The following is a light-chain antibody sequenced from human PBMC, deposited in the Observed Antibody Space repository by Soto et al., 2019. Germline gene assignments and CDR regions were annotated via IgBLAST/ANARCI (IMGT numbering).Light chain of an antibody. J-gene: IGKJ2*01. V-gene: IGKV1-39*01. Sequence: DIQMTQSPSSLSASVGDRVTISCRASQSISTYLNWNRQKPGKAPELLIYAASSLESGVPSRFSGSGSGTDFTLTISNLQPEDFSSYYCQQSYSSPNTFGQGTKLEI. CDR1: QSISTY. CDR3: QQSYSSPNT. CDR2: AAS.